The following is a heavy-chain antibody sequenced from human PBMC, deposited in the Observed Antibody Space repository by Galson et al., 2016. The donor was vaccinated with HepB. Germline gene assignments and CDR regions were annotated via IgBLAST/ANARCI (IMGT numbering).Heavy chain of an antibody. Sequence: SLRLSCAASGFTFSNAWMSWVRQAPGKGLEWVGRIKSKTDGGTTDYAAPVKGRFTISRDDSKNTLYLQMNSLKTEDTAVYYCTTASNYYDSSGYYHDAFDIWGQGTMVTVSS. V-gene: IGHV3-15*01. CDR1: GFTFSNAW. CDR3: TTASNYYDSSGYYHDAFDI. D-gene: IGHD3-22*01. CDR2: IKSKTDGGTT. J-gene: IGHJ3*02.